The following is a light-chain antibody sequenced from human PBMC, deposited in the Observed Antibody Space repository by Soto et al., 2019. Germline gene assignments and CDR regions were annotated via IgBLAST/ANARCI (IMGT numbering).Light chain of an antibody. J-gene: IGKJ2*01. CDR1: QSISSW. Sequence: IPMTQSPSTLYASVGDRVTITCRASQSISSWLAWYQQKPGKAPKLLIYKASSLESGVPSRFSGSGSGTEFTLTISSLQPDDFATYYCQQYNSYPYTFGQGTKVDIK. CDR2: KAS. V-gene: IGKV1-5*03. CDR3: QQYNSYPYT.